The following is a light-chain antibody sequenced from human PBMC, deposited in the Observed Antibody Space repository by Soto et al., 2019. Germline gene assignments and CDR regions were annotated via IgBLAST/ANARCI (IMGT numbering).Light chain of an antibody. CDR2: DAS. J-gene: IGKJ4*01. Sequence: EIVLTQSPATLSLSPGERATHSCRASQSVSSYLAWYQQKPGQAPRLLIYDASNRATGIPARFSGSGSGTDFTLTISSLEPEDFEVYYCQQRSNWPTFGGGTKVEIK. CDR1: QSVSSY. CDR3: QQRSNWPT. V-gene: IGKV3-11*01.